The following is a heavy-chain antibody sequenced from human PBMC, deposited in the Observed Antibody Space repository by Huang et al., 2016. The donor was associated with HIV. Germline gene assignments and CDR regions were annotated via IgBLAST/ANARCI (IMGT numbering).Heavy chain of an antibody. CDR3: ATEYYDFWSGYYPVGY. V-gene: IGHV3-30*04. CDR2: ISYDGRIK. D-gene: IGHD3-3*01. CDR1: GLTFSTYA. J-gene: IGHJ4*02. Sequence: QVQLVQSGGGVVQTGRSLRLSCAASGLTFSTYAMHWVRQAPGKGLDWVAFISYDGRIKYYADSVKGRFTISRDNYKNALYLQINSLRPEDTAVYYCATEYYDFWSGYYPVGYWGQGTLVTVSS.